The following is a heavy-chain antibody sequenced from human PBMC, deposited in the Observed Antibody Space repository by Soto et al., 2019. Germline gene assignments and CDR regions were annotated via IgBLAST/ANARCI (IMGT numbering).Heavy chain of an antibody. Sequence: QVQLVQSGAEARKPGASVEVSCRASGYTFTDYYIHWVRQAPGQGLEWMGWINPNTGGTIYAQKFQGRVTMFSDTSTSTIYMELSRLTSDDTAVYYCTRGLYDGVGNXFXXXXQGXLX. CDR2: INPNTGGT. J-gene: IGHJ5*02. CDR3: TRGLYDGVGNXFXX. D-gene: IGHD2-8*01. CDR1: GYTFTDYY. V-gene: IGHV1-2*02.